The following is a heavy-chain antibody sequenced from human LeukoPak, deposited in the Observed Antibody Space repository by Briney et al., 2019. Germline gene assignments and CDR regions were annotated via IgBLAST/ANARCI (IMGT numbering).Heavy chain of an antibody. D-gene: IGHD3-10*01. CDR3: ATNTMVRGVLNY. CDR2: ISSNGGST. Sequence: GGSLRLSCAASGFTFSSYAMHWVRQAPGKGLEYVSAISSNGGSTYYAKSVKGRFTISRDNSKNTLYLQMGSLRAEDMAVYYCATNTMVRGVLNYCGQGTLVTVSS. V-gene: IGHV3-64*01. CDR1: GFTFSSYA. J-gene: IGHJ4*02.